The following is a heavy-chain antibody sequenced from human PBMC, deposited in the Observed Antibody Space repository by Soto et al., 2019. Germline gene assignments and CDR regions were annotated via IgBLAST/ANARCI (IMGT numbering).Heavy chain of an antibody. J-gene: IGHJ6*02. Sequence: ASVKVSCKASGGTFSSYAISWVRQAPGQGLEWMGGIIPIFGTANYAQKFQGRVTITADESTSTAYMELSSLRSEDTAVYYCASPPAPAAGTQYYYYGMDVWGQGTTVTV. V-gene: IGHV1-69*13. D-gene: IGHD6-13*01. CDR3: ASPPAPAAGTQYYYYGMDV. CDR1: GGTFSSYA. CDR2: IIPIFGTA.